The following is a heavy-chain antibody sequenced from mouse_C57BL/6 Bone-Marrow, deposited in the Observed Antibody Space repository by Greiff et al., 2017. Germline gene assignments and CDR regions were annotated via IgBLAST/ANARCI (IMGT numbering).Heavy chain of an antibody. V-gene: IGHV1-59*01. D-gene: IGHD2-4*01. J-gene: IGHJ3*01. Sequence: QVQLQHPGAELVRPGTSVKLSCKASGYTFTCYWMHWVKQRPGQGLEWIGVIDPSDSYTNYNQKFKGKATLTVDTSSSTAYMQLSSLTSEDSAVYYCARRIRAYWGQGTLVTVSA. CDR1: GYTFTCYW. CDR2: IDPSDSYT. CDR3: ARRIRAY.